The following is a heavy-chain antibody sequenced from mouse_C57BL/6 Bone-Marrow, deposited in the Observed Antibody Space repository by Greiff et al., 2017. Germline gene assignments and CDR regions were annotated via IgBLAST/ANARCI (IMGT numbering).Heavy chain of an antibody. Sequence: EVKLVESGGGLVQPGGSLKLSCAASGFTFSDYYMYWVRQTPEKRLEWVAYISNGGGSPYYPDTVKGRFTISRDNAKNTLYLQMSRLKSEDTAMYYCARQDSNYYFDYWGQGTTLTVSS. CDR1: GFTFSDYY. J-gene: IGHJ2*01. CDR2: ISNGGGSP. CDR3: ARQDSNYYFDY. D-gene: IGHD2-5*01. V-gene: IGHV5-12*01.